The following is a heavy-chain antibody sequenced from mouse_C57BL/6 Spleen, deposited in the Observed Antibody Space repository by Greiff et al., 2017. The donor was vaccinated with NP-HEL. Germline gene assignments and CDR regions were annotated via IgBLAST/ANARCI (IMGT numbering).Heavy chain of an antibody. V-gene: IGHV1-69*01. J-gene: IGHJ4*01. CDR2: IDPSDSYT. D-gene: IGHD1-1*01. CDR3: ARGYYGPYYSAMDY. Sequence: QVQLQQPGAELVMPGASVKLSCKASGYTFTSYWMHWVKQRPGQGLEWIGEIDPSDSYTNYNQKFKGKATLTVDKSSSTAYMKLSSLTSEDSAVYYCARGYYGPYYSAMDYWGQGTSVTVSS. CDR1: GYTFTSYW.